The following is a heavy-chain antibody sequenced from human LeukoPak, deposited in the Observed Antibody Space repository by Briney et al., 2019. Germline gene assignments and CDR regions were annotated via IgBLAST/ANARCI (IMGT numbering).Heavy chain of an antibody. D-gene: IGHD6-6*01. J-gene: IGHJ3*02. CDR2: IGWDGGST. Sequence: GGSLRLSCAASGFTFDDYTMHWVRQAPGKGLEWVSLIGWDGGSTYYADSVKGRFTISRDNSKNSLYLQMNSLRTEDTALYYCAKDRQYSSSSTSHDAFDIWGQGTMVTVSS. V-gene: IGHV3-43*01. CDR1: GFTFDDYT. CDR3: AKDRQYSSSSTSHDAFDI.